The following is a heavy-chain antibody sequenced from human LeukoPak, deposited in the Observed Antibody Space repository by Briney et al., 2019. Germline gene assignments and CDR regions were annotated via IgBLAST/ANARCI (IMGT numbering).Heavy chain of an antibody. D-gene: IGHD3-3*01. CDR3: AKVGFSEMEWLLYSDH. V-gene: IGHV3-23*01. CDR2: ISGSSGHT. CDR1: GFTFTNNA. J-gene: IGHJ4*02. Sequence: GGSLRLSCAMSGFTFTNNAMSWVRQAPGKGLEWVSAISGSSGHTYYADSVKGRFTITRDNSKNTLYLQMNSLRAEDTAVYYRAKVGFSEMEWLLYSDHWGQGTLVTVSS.